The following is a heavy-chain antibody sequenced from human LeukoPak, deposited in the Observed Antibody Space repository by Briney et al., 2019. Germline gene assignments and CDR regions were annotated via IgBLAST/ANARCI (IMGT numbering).Heavy chain of an antibody. D-gene: IGHD6-19*01. V-gene: IGHV4-59*08. CDR1: GDSISSYY. CDR3: VRLRDRSTGWPFDC. Sequence: SETLSLTCSVSGDSISSYYWSWIRQPPGKGLEWIGFIYYGGNTNYNPSFKSRVTISLDTSQSQFSLRLSSVTAADTAVYYCVRLRDRSTGWPFDCWGQGTLVTVSS. CDR2: IYYGGNT. J-gene: IGHJ4*02.